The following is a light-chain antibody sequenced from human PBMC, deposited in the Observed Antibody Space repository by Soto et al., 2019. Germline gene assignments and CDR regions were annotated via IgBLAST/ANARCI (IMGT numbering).Light chain of an antibody. CDR2: EVN. V-gene: IGLV2-23*02. CDR1: STDVESYDL. CDR3: CSYAGGNTFV. Sequence: QAVVTQPASVSGSPGQSITISCTGTSTDVESYDLVSWYQEQPGRAPRLLIFEVNKRPSGVSNRFSGSKSGNTASLTISGLQAEDDGDYFCCSYAGGNTFVFGGGTKHTVL. J-gene: IGLJ2*01.